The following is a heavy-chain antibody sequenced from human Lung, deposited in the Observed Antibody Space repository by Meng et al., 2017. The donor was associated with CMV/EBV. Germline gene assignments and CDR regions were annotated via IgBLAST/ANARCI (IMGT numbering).Heavy chain of an antibody. CDR2: IIPIFGTA. Sequence: SVKVSCKASGDTFSSYGINWVRQAPGQGLEWMGGIIPIFGTANYAQKFQGRVTITTDESTSTAYMELSSLRSEDTAVYYCARGPGIAVAGLFDYWGQGTLVTVSS. CDR1: GDTFSSYG. V-gene: IGHV1-69*05. D-gene: IGHD6-19*01. CDR3: ARGPGIAVAGLFDY. J-gene: IGHJ4*02.